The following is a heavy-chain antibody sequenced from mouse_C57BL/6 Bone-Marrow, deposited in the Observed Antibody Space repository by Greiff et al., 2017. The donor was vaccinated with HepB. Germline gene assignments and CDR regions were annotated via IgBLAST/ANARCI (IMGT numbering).Heavy chain of an antibody. CDR2: INPSSGYT. J-gene: IGHJ2*01. CDR3: ASWGLLRFGY. D-gene: IGHD1-1*01. V-gene: IGHV1-7*01. CDR1: VYTFTIYR. Sequence: QVQRKLSGVELAKPGASVKLSCKASVYTFTIYRMHWVNQRPGQGLEWIGYINPSSGYTKYNQKFMAKATLTVDKFASTAYMQLSSLTYEDSALYFCASWGLLRFGYWGQGTTLTVSS.